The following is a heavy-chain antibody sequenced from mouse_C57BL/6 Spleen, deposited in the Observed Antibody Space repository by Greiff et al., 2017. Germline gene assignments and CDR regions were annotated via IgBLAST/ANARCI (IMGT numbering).Heavy chain of an antibody. J-gene: IGHJ4*01. CDR2: IYPGSGNT. D-gene: IGHD3-2*02. Sequence: VQLQQSGAELVRPGASVKLSCKASGYTFTDYYINWVKQRPGQGLEWIARIYPGSGNTYYNEKFKGKATLTADKSSSTAYMQLSSLTSEDSAVYFCARSGAGYAMDDWGQGASVTVSS. CDR3: ARSGAGYAMDD. V-gene: IGHV1-76*01. CDR1: GYTFTDYY.